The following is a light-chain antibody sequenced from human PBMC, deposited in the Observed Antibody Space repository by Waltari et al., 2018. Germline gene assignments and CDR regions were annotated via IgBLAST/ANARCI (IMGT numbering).Light chain of an antibody. CDR2: DGS. CDR3: QQYNSYLSS. CDR1: QNIGTW. Sequence: IAMTQSPSTLSASVGDSVTITCRASQNIGTWVAWYQQKPGKVPKLLIFDGSTLESGVPSRFSGSASGTDFTLTINSLQPDDFASYFCQQYNSYLSSFGKGTKLEI. J-gene: IGKJ2*01. V-gene: IGKV1-5*01.